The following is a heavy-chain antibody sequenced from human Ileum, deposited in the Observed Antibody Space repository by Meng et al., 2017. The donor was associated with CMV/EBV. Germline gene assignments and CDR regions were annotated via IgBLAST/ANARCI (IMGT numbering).Heavy chain of an antibody. CDR1: GGSINDYY. J-gene: IGHJ4*02. CDR3: ARGGAYYGSGSYHGDYYFVY. CDR2: VHYSGTT. Sequence: GSLRLSCTVSGGSINDYYWSWIRQAPGKGLEWLGYVHYSGTTRYNPSVKSRVTMSVDKSKNQFSLRMNYVTAADTAFYYCARGGAYYGSGSYHGDYYFVYWGQGTLVTVSS. V-gene: IGHV4-59*01. D-gene: IGHD3-10*01.